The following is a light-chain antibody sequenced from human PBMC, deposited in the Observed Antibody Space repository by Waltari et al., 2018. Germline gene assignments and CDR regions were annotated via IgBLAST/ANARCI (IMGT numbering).Light chain of an antibody. J-gene: IGLJ3*02. V-gene: IGLV2-14*03. CDR1: TSDIGAYDY. CDR3: SSYSSTNTLAVV. Sequence: QSALTQPASLSGSPGQSITISCTGTTSDIGAYDYVSWYQQHPGKAPKLIIYDVSNRPPGILYCVPGSKSVNTASLTISGLQAEDEGYYYCSSYSSTNTLAVVFGGGTKLTVL. CDR2: DVS.